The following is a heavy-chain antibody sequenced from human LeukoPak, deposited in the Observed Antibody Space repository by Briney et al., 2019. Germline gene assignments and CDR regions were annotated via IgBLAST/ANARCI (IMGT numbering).Heavy chain of an antibody. J-gene: IGHJ4*02. Sequence: PGRSLRLSCAASGFTFSRYDMHWVRQATGKGLEWVSAIGTADDTYYGDSVKGRFTISRGNAKSSLYLQMDTLRAGDTAVYYCAKDEAAAGTFLPDYWGQGTLVTVSS. CDR2: IGTADDT. D-gene: IGHD6-13*01. CDR1: GFTFSRYD. CDR3: AKDEAAAGTFLPDY. V-gene: IGHV3-13*01.